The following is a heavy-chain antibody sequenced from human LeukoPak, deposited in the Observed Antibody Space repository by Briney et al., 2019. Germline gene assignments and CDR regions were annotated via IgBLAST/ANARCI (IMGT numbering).Heavy chain of an antibody. CDR2: INPSGSST. V-gene: IGHV1-46*01. D-gene: IGHD3-3*01. CDR1: GYTFTSYY. Sequence: GASVKVSCKASGYTFTSYYMHWVRQAPGQGLEWMGIINPSGSSTSYAHKFQGRVTMTRDTSTSTVYMELSSLGSEDTAVYYCARDRPVNDFWSGYFNWYFDLWGRGTLVTVSS. CDR3: ARDRPVNDFWSGYFNWYFDL. J-gene: IGHJ2*01.